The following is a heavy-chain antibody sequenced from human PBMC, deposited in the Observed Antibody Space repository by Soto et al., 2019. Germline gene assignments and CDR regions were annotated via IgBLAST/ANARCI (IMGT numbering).Heavy chain of an antibody. J-gene: IGHJ4*02. Sequence: ASVKVSCKASGYTFTSYGISWVRQAPGQGLEWMGWISAYNGNTNYAQNLQGRVTMTTDTSTSTAYMELRSLRSDDTAVYYCARAPTQGYSYGYGYYFDYWGQGTLVTVSS. V-gene: IGHV1-18*01. CDR3: ARAPTQGYSYGYGYYFDY. D-gene: IGHD5-18*01. CDR1: GYTFTSYG. CDR2: ISAYNGNT.